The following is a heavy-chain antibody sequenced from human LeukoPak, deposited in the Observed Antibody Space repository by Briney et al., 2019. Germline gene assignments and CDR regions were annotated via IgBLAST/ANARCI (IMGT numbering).Heavy chain of an antibody. CDR1: GGSISSSNW. CDR3: ARDAYDSSGYAFDY. D-gene: IGHD3-22*01. Sequence: TSETLSLTCAVSGGSISSSNWWSWVRQPPGKGLEGTGEINHSGSTNYNPSLRSRVTISVDKSQNHFSLNMSSVTAADTAVYYCARDAYDSSGYAFDYWGPGTLGTVSS. CDR2: INHSGST. J-gene: IGHJ4*02. V-gene: IGHV4-4*02.